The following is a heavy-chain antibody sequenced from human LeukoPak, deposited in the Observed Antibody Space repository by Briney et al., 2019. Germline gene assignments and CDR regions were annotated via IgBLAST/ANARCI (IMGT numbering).Heavy chain of an antibody. CDR2: ISYNRDGI. V-gene: IGHV3-9*01. D-gene: IGHD6-25*01. CDR3: AKGAAAGIRGYFDY. CDR1: GFTFDDYA. J-gene: IGHJ4*02. Sequence: SGGSLRLSCVASGFTFDDYAMHWVQQAPGKGLEWVSGISYNRDGIGYADSVKGRFTVSRDNAKNSLYLQMNSLRSEDTALYYCAKGAAAGIRGYFDYWGQGILVTVSS.